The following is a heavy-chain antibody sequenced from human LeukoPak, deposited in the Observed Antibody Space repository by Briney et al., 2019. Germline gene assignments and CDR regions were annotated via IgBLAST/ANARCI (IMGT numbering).Heavy chain of an antibody. J-gene: IGHJ3*01. Sequence: PGGSLRLSCAASGFTFSDHYMDWVRQAPGKGLEWVSSITSRDGRTAYTDSVKGRFTVSRDNSKNTLYLQMNSLRVEDTAVYYCAKDPNGDYVGAFDFWGQGTLVTVSS. CDR1: GFTFSDHY. D-gene: IGHD4-17*01. V-gene: IGHV3-23*01. CDR3: AKDPNGDYVGAFDF. CDR2: ITSRDGRT.